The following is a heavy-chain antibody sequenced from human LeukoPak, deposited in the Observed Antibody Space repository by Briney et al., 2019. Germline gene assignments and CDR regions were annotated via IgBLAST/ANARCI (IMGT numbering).Heavy chain of an antibody. J-gene: IGHJ4*02. CDR3: ARVLARTGTTFPRGFDY. Sequence: GASVKVSCKASGYTFTSYDINWVRQATGQGLEWMGWVNPNSGNTGYAQKFQGRVTMTRNTSISTAYMELSSLRSEDTAVYYCARVLARTGTTFPRGFDYWGQGTLVTVSS. V-gene: IGHV1-8*01. CDR1: GYTFTSYD. D-gene: IGHD1-1*01. CDR2: VNPNSGNT.